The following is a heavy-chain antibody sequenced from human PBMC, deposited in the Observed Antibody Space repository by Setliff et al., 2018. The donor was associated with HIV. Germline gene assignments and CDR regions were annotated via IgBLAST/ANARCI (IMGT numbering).Heavy chain of an antibody. J-gene: IGHJ4*02. V-gene: IGHV4-34*01. Sequence: PSETLSLTCAFYHGSFSGYYWSWIRQPPGKGLEWIGEINHSGNTNYNPSLERRVTISADTSQNQFSLTLTSVTAADTAVYYCAGSSSYSFDFWGQGTLVTVSS. CDR3: AGSSSYSFDF. D-gene: IGHD6-13*01. CDR1: HGSFSGYY. CDR2: INHSGNT.